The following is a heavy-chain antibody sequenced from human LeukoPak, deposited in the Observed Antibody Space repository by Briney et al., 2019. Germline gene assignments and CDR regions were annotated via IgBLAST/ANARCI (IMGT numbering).Heavy chain of an antibody. V-gene: IGHV3-30*18. CDR1: GFTFSSYG. D-gene: IGHD5-18*01. Sequence: GRSLRLSCAASGFTFSSYGMHWVRRAPGKGLEWVAVISNDGSNKYYADSVKGRFTVSRDNSKNTLYLQMNSLRAEDTAVFYCAKDRRGYTYNFDYWGQGTLVTVSS. CDR3: AKDRRGYTYNFDY. J-gene: IGHJ4*02. CDR2: ISNDGSNK.